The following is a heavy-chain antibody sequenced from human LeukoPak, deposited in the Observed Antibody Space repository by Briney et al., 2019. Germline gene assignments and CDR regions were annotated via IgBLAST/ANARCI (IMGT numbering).Heavy chain of an antibody. CDR3: AGRGHRYSRD. CDR1: GGSISSSSYY. D-gene: IGHD2-15*01. J-gene: IGHJ1*01. V-gene: IGHV4-39*07. CDR2: IYYSGST. Sequence: PSETLSLTCTVSGGSISSSSYYWGWIRQPPGKGLEWIGSIYYSGSTYYNPSLKSRLTISVDTSNNQFSLNLRSVTAADTAVYYCAGRGHRYSRDWGQGILVTVSS.